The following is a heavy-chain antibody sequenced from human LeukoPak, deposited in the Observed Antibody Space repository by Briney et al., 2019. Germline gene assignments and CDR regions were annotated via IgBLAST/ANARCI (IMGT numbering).Heavy chain of an antibody. CDR3: AREGYCSGTSCYNFNY. CDR2: IYPGDSDT. D-gene: IGHD2-2*02. CDR1: GCIFTSYW. J-gene: IGHJ4*02. V-gene: IGHV5-51*01. Sequence: GGSLQISCEGSGCIFTSYWIGGGRPLGGKGLEGMGIIYPGDSDTRYSPSFQGQVTISADKSISTAYLQWSSLKASDTAVYYCAREGYCSGTSCYNFNYWGQGTLVTVSS.